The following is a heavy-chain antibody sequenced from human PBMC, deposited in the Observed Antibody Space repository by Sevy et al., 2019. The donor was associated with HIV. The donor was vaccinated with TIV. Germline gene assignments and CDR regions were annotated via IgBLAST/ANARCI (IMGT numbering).Heavy chain of an antibody. CDR3: AKALNPALESMLEVNLRSLKGFDV. D-gene: IGHD3-22*01. CDR2: ISGPGYGT. CDR1: GFTFNTHA. J-gene: IGHJ3*01. V-gene: IGHV3-23*01. Sequence: GGSLRLSCAASGFTFNTHAMNWVRQAPGKGLEWVSVISGPGYGTNYADSVKGRFTISRDNSKNTLYLQMNSLGDDDTAVYYGAKALNPALESMLEVNLRSLKGFDVWGQGTMVTVSS.